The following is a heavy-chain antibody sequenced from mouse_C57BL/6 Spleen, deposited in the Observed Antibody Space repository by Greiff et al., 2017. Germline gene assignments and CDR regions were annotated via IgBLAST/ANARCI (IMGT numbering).Heavy chain of an antibody. Sequence: QVQLKESGPELVKPGASVKISCKASGYAFSSSWMNWVKQRPGKGLEWIGRIYPGDGDTNYNGKFKGKATLTADKSSSTAYMQLSSLTSEDSAVYFCAREGDYDGYHSDYWGQGTTLTVSS. CDR2: IYPGDGDT. D-gene: IGHD2-3*01. J-gene: IGHJ2*01. CDR1: GYAFSSSW. CDR3: AREGDYDGYHSDY. V-gene: IGHV1-82*01.